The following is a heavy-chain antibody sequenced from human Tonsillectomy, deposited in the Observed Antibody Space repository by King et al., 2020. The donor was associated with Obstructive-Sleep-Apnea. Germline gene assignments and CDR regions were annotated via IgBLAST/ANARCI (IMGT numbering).Heavy chain of an antibody. CDR3: TTGCGGDCYSGGYYYGMDV. V-gene: IGHV3-15*01. J-gene: IGHJ6*02. CDR2: IKSKTDGGTT. Sequence: VQLVESGGGLVKPGGSLRLSCAASGFTFSNAWMSWVRQAPGKGLEWVGRIKSKTDGGTTDYAAPVKGRFTISRDDAKNTLYLQMNSLKTEDTRVYYCTTGCGGDCYSGGYYYGMDVWGQGTTVTVSS. CDR1: GFTFSNAW. D-gene: IGHD2-21*02.